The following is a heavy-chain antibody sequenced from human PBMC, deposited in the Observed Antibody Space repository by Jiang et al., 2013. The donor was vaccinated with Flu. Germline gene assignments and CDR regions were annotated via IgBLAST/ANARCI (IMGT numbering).Heavy chain of an antibody. J-gene: IGHJ4*02. Sequence: GAEVKKPGASVKVSCKASGYTFTSYGISWVRQAPGQGLEWMGWISAYNGNTNYAQKLQGRVTMTTDTSTSTAYMELRSLRSDDTAVYYCARDGHTMVRGVIGNTLRSYFDYWGQGTLVTVSS. CDR2: ISAYNGNT. V-gene: IGHV1-18*04. CDR3: ARDGHTMVRGVIGNTLRSYFDY. D-gene: IGHD3-10*01. CDR1: GYTFTSYG.